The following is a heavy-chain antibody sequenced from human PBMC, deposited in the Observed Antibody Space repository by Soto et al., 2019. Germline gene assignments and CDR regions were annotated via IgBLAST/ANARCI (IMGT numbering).Heavy chain of an antibody. J-gene: IGHJ4*02. CDR2: INSDETIT. V-gene: IGHV3-74*01. Sequence: GGSLRLSCAASGFTFSNYWMHWVRQSPGQGLVWVSRINSDETITSYADSVKGRFTISRDNAKNTLYLQMSSPRVEDTALYYCVCFECGRTAVVTAMEANGYWGQGTLVTVSS. CDR1: GFTFSNYW. D-gene: IGHD2-21*02. CDR3: VCFECGRTAVVTAMEANGY.